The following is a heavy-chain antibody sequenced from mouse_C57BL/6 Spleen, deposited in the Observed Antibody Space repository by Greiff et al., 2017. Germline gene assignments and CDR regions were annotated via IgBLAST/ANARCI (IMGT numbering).Heavy chain of an antibody. CDR3: ARSRGYDVFDY. V-gene: IGHV1-82*01. D-gene: IGHD2-2*01. CDR1: GYAFSSSW. Sequence: VQLQQSGPELVKPGASVKISCKASGYAFSSSWMNWVKQRPGKGLEWIGRIYPGDGDTTYNGKFKGKATLTADKSSSTAYMQLSSLTSEDSAVYFCARSRGYDVFDYWGQGTTLTVSS. J-gene: IGHJ2*01. CDR2: IYPGDGDT.